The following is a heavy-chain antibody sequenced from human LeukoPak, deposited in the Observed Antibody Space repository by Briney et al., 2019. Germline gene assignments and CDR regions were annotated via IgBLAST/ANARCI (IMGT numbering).Heavy chain of an antibody. CDR3: ARVPALPFGAFDI. V-gene: IGHV1-69*13. CDR2: IIPIFGTA. J-gene: IGHJ3*02. Sequence: ASVKVSCKASGGTFSSYAISWVRQAPGQGLEWMGGIIPIFGTANYAQKFQGRVTITADESTSTAYMELSSLRSEDTAVYYCARVPALPFGAFDIWGQGTMVTVSS. CDR1: GGTFSSYA. D-gene: IGHD3-10*01.